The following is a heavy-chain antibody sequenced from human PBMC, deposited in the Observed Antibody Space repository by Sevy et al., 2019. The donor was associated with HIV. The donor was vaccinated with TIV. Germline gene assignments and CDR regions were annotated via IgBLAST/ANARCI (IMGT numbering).Heavy chain of an antibody. V-gene: IGHV3-7*01. J-gene: IGHJ4*02. CDR3: AGGGFLSRY. Sequence: GGSLRLSCAASGFTFSDSWMTWARQGPGKGLEWVANINQAGSDKYYVDSVRGRFTISRDNAKNSLYLQMNSLRVEDTALYYCAGGGFLSRYWGQGSLVTVSS. D-gene: IGHD2-15*01. CDR2: INQAGSDK. CDR1: GFTFSDSW.